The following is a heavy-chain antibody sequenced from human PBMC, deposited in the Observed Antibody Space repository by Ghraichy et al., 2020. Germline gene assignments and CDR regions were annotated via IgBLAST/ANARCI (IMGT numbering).Heavy chain of an antibody. Sequence: GGSLRLSCAASGFTFSSYGMHWVRQAPGKGLEWVAVIWYDGSNKYYADSVKGRFTISRDNSKNTLYLQMNSLRAEDTAVYYCARSYSGNYYFDYWGQGTLVTVSS. D-gene: IGHD1-26*01. CDR1: GFTFSSYG. J-gene: IGHJ4*02. V-gene: IGHV3-33*01. CDR3: ARSYSGNYYFDY. CDR2: IWYDGSNK.